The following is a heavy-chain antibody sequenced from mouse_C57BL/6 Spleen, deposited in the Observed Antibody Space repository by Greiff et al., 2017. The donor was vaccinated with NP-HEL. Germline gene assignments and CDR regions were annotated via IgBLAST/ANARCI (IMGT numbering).Heavy chain of an antibody. Sequence: EVQLVESGGGLVKPGGSLKLSCAASGFTFSSYAMSWVRQTPEKRLEWVATISDGGSYTYYPDNVKGRFTISRDNAKNNHYQQMSHLKSEETAMYYCARDQDYYYAMDYWGQGTTLTVSS. CDR1: GFTFSSYA. J-gene: IGHJ4*01. CDR2: ISDGGSYT. CDR3: ARDQDYYYAMDY. V-gene: IGHV5-4*01.